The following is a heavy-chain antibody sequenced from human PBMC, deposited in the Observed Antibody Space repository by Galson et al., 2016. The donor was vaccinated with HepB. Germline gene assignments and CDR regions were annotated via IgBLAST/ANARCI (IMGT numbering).Heavy chain of an antibody. V-gene: IGHV3-23*01. CDR1: GFTFSSNG. J-gene: IGHJ3*02. Sequence: SLRLSCAASGFTFSSNGMSWVRQAPGKGLEWVSCISGSGTLTYYADSVKGRFTISRDNSKNTLNLQMNSLRAEDTAVYYCAKGSRHVLRYFDWSWGLDAFDIWGQGTMVTVSS. CDR2: ISGSGTLT. CDR3: AKGSRHVLRYFDWSWGLDAFDI. D-gene: IGHD3-9*01.